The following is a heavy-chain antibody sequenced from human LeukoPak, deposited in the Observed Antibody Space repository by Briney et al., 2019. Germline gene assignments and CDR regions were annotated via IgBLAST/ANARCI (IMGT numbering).Heavy chain of an antibody. CDR2: INHSGST. D-gene: IGHD1-26*01. V-gene: IGHV4-34*01. CDR1: GFTFSSYA. Sequence: GSLRLSCAASGFTFSSYAMSWIRQPPGKGLEWIGEINHSGSTNYNPSLKSRVTISVDTSKNQFSLKLSPVTAADTAVYYCARERDGIVGASCLFDYWGQGTLVTVSS. CDR3: ARERDGIVGASCLFDY. J-gene: IGHJ4*02.